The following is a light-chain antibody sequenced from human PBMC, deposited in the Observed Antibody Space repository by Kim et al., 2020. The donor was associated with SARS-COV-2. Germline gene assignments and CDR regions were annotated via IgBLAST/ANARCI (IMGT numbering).Light chain of an antibody. Sequence: VSPGQTASIACSGDKLENKYACWYQQKPGQAPVLYIYQDTKRPSGIPERFSGSNSGNTATLTISGTQAMDEDDYYCQAWDSTTGVFGGGTQLTVL. CDR2: QDT. CDR3: QAWDSTTGV. V-gene: IGLV3-1*01. J-gene: IGLJ3*02. CDR1: KLENKY.